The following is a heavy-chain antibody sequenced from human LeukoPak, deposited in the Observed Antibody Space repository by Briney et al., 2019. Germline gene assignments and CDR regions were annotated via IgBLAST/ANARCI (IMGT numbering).Heavy chain of an antibody. V-gene: IGHV3-53*01. CDR1: GFTVSPNY. Sequence: GGSLRLSCAASGFTVSPNYMNWVRQAPGKGLEWVSVIYTDDATYYADSVKGRFTISRDHSKNTLYLQMNSLRDEDTAVYYCARGVVAAAFYYYYGMDVWGQGTTVTVSS. J-gene: IGHJ6*02. CDR3: ARGVVAAAFYYYYGMDV. D-gene: IGHD2-15*01. CDR2: IYTDDAT.